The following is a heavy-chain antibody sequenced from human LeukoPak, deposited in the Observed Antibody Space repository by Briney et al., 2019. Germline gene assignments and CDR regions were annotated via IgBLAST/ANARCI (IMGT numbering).Heavy chain of an antibody. CDR3: TTTYYGFWSGYYGLDY. CDR1: GFTFSGSA. V-gene: IGHV3-73*01. Sequence: GGSLRLSCAASGFTFSGSAMHWVRQASGKGLEWVGRIRSKANSYATAYAASVKGRFTISRDDSKNTAYLQMNSLKTEDTAVYYCTTTYYGFWSGYYGLDYWGQGTLVTVSS. CDR2: IRSKANSYAT. D-gene: IGHD3-3*01. J-gene: IGHJ4*02.